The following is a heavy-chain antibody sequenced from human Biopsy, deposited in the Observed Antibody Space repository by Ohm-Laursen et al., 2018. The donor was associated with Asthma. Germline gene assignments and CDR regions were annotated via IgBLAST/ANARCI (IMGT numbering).Heavy chain of an antibody. CDR3: ARSAETYSGFDSNYYGMDV. V-gene: IGHV1-3*01. J-gene: IGHJ6*02. CDR1: GYSFATNA. CDR2: FNSGNGNA. Sequence: SVKVSCKASGYSFATNAMHWVRQAPGQRPEWMGWFNSGNGNAKVSEKFQGRVSITRDTSATTAYLEVSSLTSEDTAVYYCARSAETYSGFDSNYYGMDVWGQGTRVTVSS. D-gene: IGHD5-12*01.